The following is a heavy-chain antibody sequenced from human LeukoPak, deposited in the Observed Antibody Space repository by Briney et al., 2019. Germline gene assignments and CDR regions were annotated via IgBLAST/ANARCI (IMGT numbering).Heavy chain of an antibody. V-gene: IGHV4-59*12. CDR2: IYYSGST. J-gene: IGHJ4*02. CDR1: GGSISSYY. D-gene: IGHD4-23*01. Sequence: AETLSLTCTVSGGSISSYYWSWIRQPPGKGLEWIGYIYYSGSTNYNPSLKSRVTISVDTSNNQFSLKRSSGTAADTAVYYCARDRTVVTLWGEGALVTVSS. CDR3: ARDRTVVTL.